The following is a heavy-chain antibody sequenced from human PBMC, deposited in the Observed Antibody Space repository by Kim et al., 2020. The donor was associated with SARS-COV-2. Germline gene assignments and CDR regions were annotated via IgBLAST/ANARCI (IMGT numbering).Heavy chain of an antibody. CDR1: GFTFSSYG. CDR3: AKVVVGATYFDY. Sequence: GGSLRLSCAASGFTFSSYGMHWVRQAPGKGLEWVAVISYDGSNKYYADSVKGRFTISRDNSKNTLYLQMNSLRAEDTAVYYCAKVVVGATYFDYWGQGTLVTVSS. J-gene: IGHJ4*02. D-gene: IGHD1-26*01. CDR2: ISYDGSNK. V-gene: IGHV3-30*18.